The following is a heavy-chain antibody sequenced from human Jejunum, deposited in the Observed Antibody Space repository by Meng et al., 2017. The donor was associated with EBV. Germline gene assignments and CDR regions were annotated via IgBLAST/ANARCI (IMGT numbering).Heavy chain of an antibody. CDR3: ARLGGYASGTYYPIDP. Sequence: QLPQGGAGLLKPSETLSLTCAVYGGSFSDYYWTWIRQPPGKGLEWIGEINHGGGAIYNPSLKSRVTISVDTSKNQFSLKLSSVTAADTAVYYCARLGGYASGTYYPIDPWGQGTLVTVSS. V-gene: IGHV4-34*01. D-gene: IGHD3-10*01. CDR2: INHGGGA. J-gene: IGHJ5*02. CDR1: GGSFSDYY.